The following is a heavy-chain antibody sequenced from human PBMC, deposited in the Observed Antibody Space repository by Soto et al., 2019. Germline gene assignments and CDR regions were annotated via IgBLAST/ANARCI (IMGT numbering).Heavy chain of an antibody. J-gene: IGHJ4*02. CDR1: GFTFSNAW. V-gene: IGHV3-15*07. CDR2: IKSKTDGGTT. D-gene: IGHD3-3*01. Sequence: GGSLRLSCAASGFTFSNAWMNWVRQAPGKGLEWVGRIKSKTDGGTTDYAAPVKGRFTISRDDSKNTLYLQMNSLKTEDTAVYYCTTDPRAGDFWSEDQYYFDYWGQGTLVTVSS. CDR3: TTDPRAGDFWSEDQYYFDY.